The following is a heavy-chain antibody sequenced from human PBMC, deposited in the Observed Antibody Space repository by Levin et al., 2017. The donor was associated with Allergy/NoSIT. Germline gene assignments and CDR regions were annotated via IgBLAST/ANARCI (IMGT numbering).Heavy chain of an antibody. CDR3: TTEFSYYYDSSGSNAFDI. J-gene: IGHJ3*02. CDR1: GFTFSNAW. CDR2: IKSKTDGGTT. V-gene: IGHV3-15*01. D-gene: IGHD3-22*01. Sequence: GGSLRLSCAASGFTFSNAWMSWVRQAPGKGLEWVGRIKSKTDGGTTDYAAPVKGRFTISRDDSKNTLYLQMNSLKTEDTAVYYCTTEFSYYYDSSGSNAFDIWGQGTMVTVSS.